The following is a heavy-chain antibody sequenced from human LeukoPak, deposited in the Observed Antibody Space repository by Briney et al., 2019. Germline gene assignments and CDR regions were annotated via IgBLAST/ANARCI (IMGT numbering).Heavy chain of an antibody. Sequence: PGGSLRLSCAASGFTFSSSAMGWVRQAPGKGLEWVSDITGRGGSTDYADSVKGRFTIPRDNSKNTLYLQMNSLRAEDTAVYYCAKRGRDPLRCYSDYWGQGTLVTVSS. J-gene: IGHJ4*02. D-gene: IGHD2-2*01. CDR2: ITGRGGST. V-gene: IGHV3-23*01. CDR1: GFTFSSSA. CDR3: AKRGRDPLRCYSDY.